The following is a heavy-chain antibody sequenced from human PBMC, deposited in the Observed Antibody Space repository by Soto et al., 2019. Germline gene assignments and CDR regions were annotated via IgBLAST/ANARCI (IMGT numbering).Heavy chain of an antibody. CDR1: GGTFSSYA. CDR3: ARTLEGWLHSLEFDY. J-gene: IGHJ4*02. CDR2: IIPIFGTA. Sequence: QVQLVQSGAEVKKPGSSVKVSCKASGGTFSSYAISWVRQAPGQGLEWMGGIIPIFGTANYAQKFQGRVTITADESTSKADRELSSLRSEDTAVYYCARTLEGWLHSLEFDYWGQGTLVTVSS. D-gene: IGHD3-22*01. V-gene: IGHV1-69*12.